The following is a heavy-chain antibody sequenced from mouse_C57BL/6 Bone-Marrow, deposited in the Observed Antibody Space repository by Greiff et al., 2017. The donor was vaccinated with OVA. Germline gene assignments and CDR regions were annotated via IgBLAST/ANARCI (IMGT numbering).Heavy chain of an antibody. Sequence: VHVKQSVAELVRPGASVKLSCTASGFNIKNTYMHWVKQRPEQGLEWIGRIDPANGNTKYAPKFQGKATITADTSSNTAYLQRSSLTSEDTAIYYCARYYGSSYWYFDVWGKGTTVTVSS. CDR3: ARYYGSSYWYFDV. V-gene: IGHV14-3*01. J-gene: IGHJ1*03. D-gene: IGHD1-1*01. CDR2: IDPANGNT. CDR1: GFNIKNTY.